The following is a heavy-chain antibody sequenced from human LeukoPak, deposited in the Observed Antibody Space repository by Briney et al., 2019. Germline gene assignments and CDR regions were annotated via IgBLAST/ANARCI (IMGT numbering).Heavy chain of an antibody. CDR1: GFRFSDYY. CDR3: VRGGFRYGSWFDH. D-gene: IGHD3-10*01. V-gene: IGHV3-11*01. CDR2: ISSPGSSI. Sequence: GGSLRLSCAASGFRFSDYYVSWIRQAPGKGLEWVSYISSPGSSIFYADSVKGRFTISRDNARNSLYLQMNSLRAEDTALHYCVRGGFRYGSWFDHWGQGTLAIASS. J-gene: IGHJ5*02.